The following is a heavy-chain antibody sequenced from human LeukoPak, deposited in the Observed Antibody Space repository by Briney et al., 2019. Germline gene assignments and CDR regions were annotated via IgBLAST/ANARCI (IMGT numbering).Heavy chain of an antibody. D-gene: IGHD2-15*01. Sequence: SGGSLRLSCAVSGLTFNSYWMSWVRQAPGKGLEWVANIKQDGSEEFYVDSVKGRFTISRDNAKNSLYLQMNSLRAEDTAVYYCARGRYCSGGGCHFFDYWGQGTLVTVSS. V-gene: IGHV3-7*01. CDR1: GLTFNSYW. J-gene: IGHJ4*02. CDR2: IKQDGSEE. CDR3: ARGRYCSGGGCHFFDY.